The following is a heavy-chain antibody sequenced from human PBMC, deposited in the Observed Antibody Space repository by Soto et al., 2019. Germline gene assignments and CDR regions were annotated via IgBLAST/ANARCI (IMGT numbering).Heavy chain of an antibody. Sequence: SETLSLTCSVSGGSVSDKTYYWSWIRQPPGKRLEWIGYVYYSGTTNYNPSLKSRVTISVDLSKNRFSLRLSTVTTADTALYYCARTTAVPNTLRSRYFFDYWGQGTLVTVSA. CDR2: VYYSGTT. CDR3: ARTTAVPNTLRSRYFFDY. CDR1: GGSVSDKTYY. V-gene: IGHV4-61*01. D-gene: IGHD4-17*01. J-gene: IGHJ4*02.